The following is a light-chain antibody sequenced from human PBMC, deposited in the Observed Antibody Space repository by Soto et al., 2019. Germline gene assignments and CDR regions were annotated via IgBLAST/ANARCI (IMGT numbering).Light chain of an antibody. V-gene: IGKV3-15*01. CDR1: QSVGST. CDR2: AAS. Sequence: EIVMTQSPATLSVSPGERATLSCRASQSVGSTLAWYQQKPGQAPRLLIYAASTRATGIPARFSGRGSGTEFTLTISSLQSEDFAVYYCQQHSHWPPWTFGQGTRVEIQ. CDR3: QQHSHWPPWT. J-gene: IGKJ1*01.